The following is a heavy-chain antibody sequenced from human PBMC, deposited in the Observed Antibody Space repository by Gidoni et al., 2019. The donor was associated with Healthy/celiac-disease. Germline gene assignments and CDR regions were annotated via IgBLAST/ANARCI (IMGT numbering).Heavy chain of an antibody. J-gene: IGHJ4*02. D-gene: IGHD2-15*01. CDR2: IYYSGST. CDR3: ARGAVVVAATLCQLFDY. V-gene: IGHV4-31*03. Sequence: QVQLQESGPGLVKPSQTLSLTCTVSGGSISSGGYYWSWIRQHPGKGLEWIGYIYYSGSTYYNPSLKSRVTISVDTSKNQFSLKLSSVTAADTAVYYCARGAVVVAATLCQLFDYWGQGTLVTVSS. CDR1: GGSISSGGYY.